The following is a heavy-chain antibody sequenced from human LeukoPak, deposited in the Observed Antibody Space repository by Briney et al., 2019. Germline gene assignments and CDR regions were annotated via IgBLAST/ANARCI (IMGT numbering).Heavy chain of an antibody. V-gene: IGHV3-21*01. Sequence: PGGPLRLSCAASGFTFSIYSMNWVRQAPGKGLEWVSSIDSSSYNIYYADSVKGRFTISRDNAQSSVFLQMNSLRAEDTAVYYCARDLAYYYDRNYDWGQGTLVTVPS. J-gene: IGHJ4*02. CDR1: GFTFSIYS. CDR3: ARDLAYYYDRNYD. CDR2: IDSSSYNI. D-gene: IGHD3-22*01.